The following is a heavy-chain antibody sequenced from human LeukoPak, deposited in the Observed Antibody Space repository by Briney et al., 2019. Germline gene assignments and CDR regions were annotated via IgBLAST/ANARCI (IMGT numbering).Heavy chain of an antibody. CDR1: GFTFSSYA. D-gene: IGHD6-19*01. Sequence: GGSMRLSCAASGFTFSSYAMSWVRQAPGKGLEWVSAISGSGGSTYYADSVKGRFTISRDNSKNTLYLQMNSLRAEDTAVYYCAKDGTLYSSGRFDYWGQGTLVTVSS. CDR2: ISGSGGST. J-gene: IGHJ4*02. V-gene: IGHV3-23*01. CDR3: AKDGTLYSSGRFDY.